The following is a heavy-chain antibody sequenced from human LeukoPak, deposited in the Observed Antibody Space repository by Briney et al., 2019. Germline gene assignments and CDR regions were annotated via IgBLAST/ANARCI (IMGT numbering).Heavy chain of an antibody. CDR1: GFTFSSYA. V-gene: IGHV3-23*01. D-gene: IGHD2-2*01. J-gene: IGHJ4*02. CDR2: ISGSGGST. CDR3: ARAIVVIPAAIRY. Sequence: GGSLRLSCAASGFTFSSYAMSWVRQAPGKGLEWVSAISGSGGSTYYADSVKGRFTISRDNSKNTLYLQMNSLRAEDTAVYYCARAIVVIPAAIRYWGQGTLVTGSS.